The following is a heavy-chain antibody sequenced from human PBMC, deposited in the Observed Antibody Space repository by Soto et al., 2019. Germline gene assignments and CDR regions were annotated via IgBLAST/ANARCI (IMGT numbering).Heavy chain of an antibody. CDR3: ASIAARPFDY. CDR2: INPSGGST. Sequence: SLKVSCKASGYSFTSDYMHWVRQAPGQGLDWMGIINPSGGSTSYSQKFQGRVTMTRDTSTITVYMELSGLRSEDTAVYYCASIAARPFDYWGQGTLVTVSS. D-gene: IGHD6-6*01. CDR1: GYSFTSDY. V-gene: IGHV1-46*01. J-gene: IGHJ4*02.